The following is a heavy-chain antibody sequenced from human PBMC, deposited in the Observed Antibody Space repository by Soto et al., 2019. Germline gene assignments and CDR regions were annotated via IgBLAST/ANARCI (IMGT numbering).Heavy chain of an antibody. V-gene: IGHV1-18*01. CDR2: TSIYNGHT. CDR1: GYTFTAAW. CDR3: ARWDDYGASDQYHFDQ. D-gene: IGHD4-17*01. Sequence: ASVKVSCKASGYTFTAAWIGWGRLIHGQGLEWMGWTSIYNGHTEYSPRFLGRVVMTTDTSADTAYLEPKSLRPDDAALYYCARWDDYGASDQYHFDQWGQGTLVTV. J-gene: IGHJ4*02.